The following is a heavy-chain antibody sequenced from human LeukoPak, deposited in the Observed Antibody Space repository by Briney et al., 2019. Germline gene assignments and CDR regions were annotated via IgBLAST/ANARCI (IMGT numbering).Heavy chain of an antibody. J-gene: IGHJ6*04. CDR2: ISWNSDTR. V-gene: IGHV3-9*01. CDR3: AELGITMIGGV. D-gene: IGHD3-10*02. CDR1: GFTFDDYA. Sequence: PGGSLRLSCAVSGFTFDDYAMHWVRQVPGKGLEWVAGISWNSDTRGYVDSVKGRFTISRDNARNSLYLQMNSLRAEDTAVCYCAELGITMIGGVWGKGTTVTISS.